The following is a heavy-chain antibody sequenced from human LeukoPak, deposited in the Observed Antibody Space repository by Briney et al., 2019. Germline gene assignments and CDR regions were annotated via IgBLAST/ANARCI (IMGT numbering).Heavy chain of an antibody. CDR1: GFTFSSYW. CDR2: IKSDGSST. CDR3: AKDRSWAASTTRLYSFDY. Sequence: GGSLRLSCAASGFTFSSYWMHWVRQAPGKGLVWVSRIKSDGSSTSYADSVKGRFTISRDNAKNTLYLQMNSLRAEDTAVYYCAKDRSWAASTTRLYSFDYWGQGTLVTVSS. V-gene: IGHV3-74*01. D-gene: IGHD2-15*01. J-gene: IGHJ4*02.